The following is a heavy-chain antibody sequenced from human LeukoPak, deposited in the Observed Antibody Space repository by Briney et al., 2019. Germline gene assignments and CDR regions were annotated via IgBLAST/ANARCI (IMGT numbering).Heavy chain of an antibody. Sequence: ASVKVSCKASGYTFTGYYMHWVRQAPGQGLEWMGWINPNSGGTNYAQKFQGRVTMTRDTSISTAYMELSRLRSDDTAVYYCARGEKLRLGELFTRTTTPLDYWGQGTLVTVSS. CDR2: INPNSGGT. CDR3: ARGEKLRLGELFTRTTTPLDY. CDR1: GYTFTGYY. D-gene: IGHD3-16*01. V-gene: IGHV1-2*02. J-gene: IGHJ4*02.